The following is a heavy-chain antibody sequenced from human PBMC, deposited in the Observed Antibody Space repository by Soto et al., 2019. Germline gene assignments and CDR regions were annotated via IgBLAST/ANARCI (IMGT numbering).Heavy chain of an antibody. V-gene: IGHV3-23*01. CDR3: VKGHSDFYYYFDY. CDR2: IRGSGGDT. D-gene: IGHD2-21*01. Sequence: EVQLLESGGGLVQPGGSLRLSCAASGFTCSFCAMNWVRQAPGKGLEWVSSIRGSGGDTYYADSVKGRFTISRDNSKNTLYLQMNSLRVEDTAVYYCVKGHSDFYYYFDYWGQGTLVTVSS. J-gene: IGHJ4*02. CDR1: GFTCSFCA.